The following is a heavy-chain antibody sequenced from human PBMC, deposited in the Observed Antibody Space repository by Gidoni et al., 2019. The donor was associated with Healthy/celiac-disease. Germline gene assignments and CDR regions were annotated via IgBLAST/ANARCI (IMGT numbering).Heavy chain of an antibody. D-gene: IGHD3-3*01. CDR2: ISGSGGST. J-gene: IGHJ6*02. V-gene: IGHV3-23*01. CDR3: AKSPLFLEWLFLQNPYYGMDV. Sequence: EVQLLESGGGLVQPGGSLRLSCAASGFTFSHYAMSWVRQAPGKGLEWVSAISGSGGSTYYADSVKGRFTISRDNSKNTLYLQMNSLRAEDTAVYYCAKSPLFLEWLFLQNPYYGMDVWGQGTTVTVSS. CDR1: GFTFSHYA.